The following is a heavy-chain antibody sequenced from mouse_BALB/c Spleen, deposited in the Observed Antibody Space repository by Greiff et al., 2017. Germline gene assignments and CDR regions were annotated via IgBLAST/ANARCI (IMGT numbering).Heavy chain of an antibody. Sequence: QVQLMESGPGLVAPSQSLSITCTVSGFSLTSYGVSWVRQPPGKGLEWLGAIWGDGSTNYHSALISRLSISKDNSKSQVFLNLNRLQTDDTATYYCAEPGYYCSPFAYWGQGTLVTVSA. CDR2: IWGDGST. CDR1: GFSLTSYG. J-gene: IGHJ3*01. CDR3: AEPGYYCSPFAY. D-gene: IGHD1-1*01. V-gene: IGHV2-3*01.